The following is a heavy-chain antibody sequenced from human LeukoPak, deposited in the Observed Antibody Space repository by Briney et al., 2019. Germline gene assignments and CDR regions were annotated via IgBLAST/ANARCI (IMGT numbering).Heavy chain of an antibody. CDR1: GGTFSSYA. Sequence: ASVKVSCKASGGTFSSYAISWVRQAPGQGLEWMGGIIPIFGTANYAQKFQGRVTITADESSSTAYMELSSLRSEDTAVYYRARDGGLPATGLPTQYSSWGQGTLVTVSS. CDR3: ARDGGLPATGLPTQYSS. D-gene: IGHD5-18*01. J-gene: IGHJ4*02. V-gene: IGHV1-69*13. CDR2: IIPIFGTA.